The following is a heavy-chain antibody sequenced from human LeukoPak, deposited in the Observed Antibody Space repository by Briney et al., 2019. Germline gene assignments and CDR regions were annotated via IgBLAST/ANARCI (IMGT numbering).Heavy chain of an antibody. CDR3: ARGSIAAAVPAFDI. J-gene: IGHJ3*02. V-gene: IGHV3-48*03. CDR1: GFTFSSYE. D-gene: IGHD6-13*01. Sequence: GGSLRLSCAASGFTFSSYEMNWVRQAPGKGLEWVSYISSSGSTIYYADSVKGRFTISRDNAKNSLYLQMNSLRAEDTALYYCARGSIAAAVPAFDIWGQGTMVTVSS. CDR2: ISSSGSTI.